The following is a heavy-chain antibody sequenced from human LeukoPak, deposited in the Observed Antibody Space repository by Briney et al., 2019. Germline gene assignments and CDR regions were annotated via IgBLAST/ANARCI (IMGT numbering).Heavy chain of an antibody. CDR2: IYHGGTT. D-gene: IGHD2-15*01. CDR3: ARVRCSEGKCNFFDY. CDR1: GASITNSDW. V-gene: IGHV4-4*02. J-gene: IGHJ4*02. Sequence: SETLSLTCSVSGASITNSDWWTWVRQPPGEGLEWIGEIYHGGTTKYNPSPKSRVTISVDKSKNQFSLKLSSVTAPDTAVYYCARVRCSEGKCNFFDYWGQGTLVTVSS.